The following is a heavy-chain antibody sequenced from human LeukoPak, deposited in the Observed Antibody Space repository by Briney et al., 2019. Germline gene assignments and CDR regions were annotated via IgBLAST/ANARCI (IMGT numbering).Heavy chain of an antibody. D-gene: IGHD5-18*01. CDR2: ISGSGGNT. J-gene: IGHJ3*01. CDR3: AKMRDRYGYQGALDL. Sequence: GGSLRLSCAASGFTFSSYAMSWVRQAPGKGLEWVSGISGSGGNTYYADSVKGRFPISRDNSKNTLYLQMNSLRAEDTAVYYCAKMRDRYGYQGALDLWGQGTMVTVSS. CDR1: GFTFSSYA. V-gene: IGHV3-23*01.